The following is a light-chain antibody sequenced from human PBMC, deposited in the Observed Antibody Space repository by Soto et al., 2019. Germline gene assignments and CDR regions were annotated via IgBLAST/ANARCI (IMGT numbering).Light chain of an antibody. CDR1: SSDVGSYNL. CDR3: SSYVGTNSYV. Sequence: QSVLTQPASVSGSPGQSITIPCTGTSSDVGSYNLVSWYQQHPGKAPKLMIYEVSKRPSGVPDRFSGSKSGNTAALTVSGLQAEDEADYYCSSYVGTNSYVFGTGTKVTVL. V-gene: IGLV2-14*02. J-gene: IGLJ1*01. CDR2: EVS.